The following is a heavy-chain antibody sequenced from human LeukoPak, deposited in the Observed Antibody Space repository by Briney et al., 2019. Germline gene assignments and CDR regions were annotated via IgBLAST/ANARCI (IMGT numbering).Heavy chain of an antibody. CDR3: ARERAHDWYFDL. J-gene: IGHJ2*01. V-gene: IGHV4-4*07. Sequence: PSETLSLTCTVSGDSITGHYWGWLRQPAGKGLEWIGHIYNTGSTNYNPSLNRRVTMSVDTSKNQFSLTLSTVTAADTAVYYCARERAHDWYFDLWGRGTLVAVSS. CDR1: GDSITGHY. CDR2: IYNTGST.